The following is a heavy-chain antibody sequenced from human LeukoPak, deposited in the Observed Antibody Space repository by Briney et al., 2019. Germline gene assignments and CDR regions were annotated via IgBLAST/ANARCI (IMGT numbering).Heavy chain of an antibody. CDR3: AGGVVITNYYYYYYMDV. CDR1: GGTFSSYA. V-gene: IGHV1-69*05. CDR2: IIPIFGTA. D-gene: IGHD3-3*01. J-gene: IGHJ6*03. Sequence: ASVKVSCKASGGTFSSYAISWVRQAPGQGLEWMGGIIPIFGTANYAQKFQGRVTITTDESTSTAYMELSSLRSEDTAVYYCAGGVVITNYYYYYYMDVWGQGTLVTVSS.